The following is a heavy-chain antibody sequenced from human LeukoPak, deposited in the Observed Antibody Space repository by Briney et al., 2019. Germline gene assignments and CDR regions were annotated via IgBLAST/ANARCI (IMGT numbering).Heavy chain of an antibody. D-gene: IGHD3-16*01. CDR3: ARDPSGGYVPYFDY. V-gene: IGHV1-69*04. Sequence: SVKVSCKASGGSISTYAISWVRQAPGQGLEWMGRIIPILGITNYAQKFQGRVTITADKSTSTAYMELSSLRSDDTAVYYCARDPSGGYVPYFDYWGQGTLVTVSS. CDR1: GGSISTYA. CDR2: IIPILGIT. J-gene: IGHJ4*02.